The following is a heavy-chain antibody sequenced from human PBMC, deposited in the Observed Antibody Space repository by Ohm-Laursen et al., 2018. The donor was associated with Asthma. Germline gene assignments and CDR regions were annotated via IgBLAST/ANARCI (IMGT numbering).Heavy chain of an antibody. V-gene: IGHV4-30-4*01. CDR1: GGSISSGDYY. CDR2: IYYSGST. Sequence: TLSLTCTVSGGSISSGDYYWSWIRQPTGKGLEWIGYIYYSGSTYYNPSLKSRVTISVDTSKNQFSLKLSSVTAADTAVYYCASQVRYFSGFDYWGQGTLVTVSS. CDR3: ASQVRYFSGFDY. J-gene: IGHJ4*02. D-gene: IGHD3-10*01.